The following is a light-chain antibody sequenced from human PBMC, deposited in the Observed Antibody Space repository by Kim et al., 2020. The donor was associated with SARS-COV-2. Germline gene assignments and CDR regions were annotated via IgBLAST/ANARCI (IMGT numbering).Light chain of an antibody. Sequence: QSVLTQPPSVSGAPGLRVTISCTGSSSNIGADYDVHWYQYLPGTVPKLLIYSNSNRPSGVPDRFSASKSGTSASLAITGLQAEDEADYYCQSYDSSLSGWVFGGGTKLTVL. J-gene: IGLJ3*02. CDR3: QSYDSSLSGWV. CDR1: SSNIGADYD. CDR2: SNS. V-gene: IGLV1-40*01.